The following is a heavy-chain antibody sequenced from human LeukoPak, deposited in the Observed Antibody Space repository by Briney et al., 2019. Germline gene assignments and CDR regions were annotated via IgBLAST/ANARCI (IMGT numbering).Heavy chain of an antibody. CDR3: ATHRDSSGTYGLDN. D-gene: IGHD3-10*01. V-gene: IGHV1-18*01. Sequence: ASVKVSCKASGYTFTSYGISWVRQAPGQGLEWMGWISAYNGNTNYAQKLQGRVTMTTDTSTSTAYMELRSLRSDDTAVYYCATHRDSSGTYGLDNWGQGALVAVAS. CDR1: GYTFTSYG. CDR2: ISAYNGNT. J-gene: IGHJ4*02.